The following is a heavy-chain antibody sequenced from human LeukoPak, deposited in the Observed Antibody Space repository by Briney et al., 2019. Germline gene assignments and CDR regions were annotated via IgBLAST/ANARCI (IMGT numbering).Heavy chain of an antibody. CDR3: ARGTLNYDYVWGSYRKYYFDY. CDR1: GGSFSGYY. J-gene: IGHJ4*02. Sequence: SETLSLTCAVYGGSFSGYYWSWLRQPPGKGLEWIGEINHSGSTNYNPSLKSRVTISVDTSKNQFSLKLSSVTAADTAVYYCARGTLNYDYVWGSYRKYYFDYWGQGTLVTVSS. CDR2: INHSGST. V-gene: IGHV4-34*01. D-gene: IGHD3-16*02.